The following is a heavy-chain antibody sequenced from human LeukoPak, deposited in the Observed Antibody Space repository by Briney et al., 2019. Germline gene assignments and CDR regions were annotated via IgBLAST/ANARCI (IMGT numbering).Heavy chain of an antibody. V-gene: IGHV5-10-1*01. CDR2: IDPSDSYT. J-gene: IGHJ4*02. Sequence: GDSLKISCKVLGKAFPNPWISWVRKMPGKGLEWMGKIDPSDSYTNYSPSFQGHVTISADRSISTAYLQWSSLKASDTAMYYCARAPDSDSGYDYFDYWGQGTLVTVSS. D-gene: IGHD5-12*01. CDR1: GKAFPNPW. CDR3: ARAPDSDSGYDYFDY.